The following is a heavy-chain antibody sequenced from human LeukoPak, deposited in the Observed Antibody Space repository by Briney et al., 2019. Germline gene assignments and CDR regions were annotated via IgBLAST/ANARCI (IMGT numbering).Heavy chain of an antibody. CDR1: GFTFNNYA. V-gene: IGHV3-23*01. Sequence: GGSLRLSCAASGFTFNNYAMSWVRQAPGKGLEWASTITGSGGSTYSADSVKGRLTISRDNSKNTLYLQMNSLRADDTALYYCARNQDSSWYYYYMDVWGKGTTVTVSS. CDR2: ITGSGGST. CDR3: ARNQDSSWYYYYMDV. D-gene: IGHD6-13*01. J-gene: IGHJ6*03.